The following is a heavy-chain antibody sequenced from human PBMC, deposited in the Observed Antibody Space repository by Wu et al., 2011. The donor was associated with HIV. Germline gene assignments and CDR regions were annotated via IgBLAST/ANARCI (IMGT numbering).Heavy chain of an antibody. Sequence: QVQLVQSGAEVKKPGASVKVSCKAFGYTFTGNYMHWVRQAPGQGLEWMGWINANSGGTKYAQKFQGRVTLTWDTSITTAYMDLIRLRSDDTAVYYCARAAPASGGXYWGQGTLVTVSS. J-gene: IGHJ4*02. D-gene: IGHD3-10*01. CDR3: ARAAPASGGXY. CDR2: INANSGGT. CDR1: GYTFTGNY. V-gene: IGHV1-2*02.